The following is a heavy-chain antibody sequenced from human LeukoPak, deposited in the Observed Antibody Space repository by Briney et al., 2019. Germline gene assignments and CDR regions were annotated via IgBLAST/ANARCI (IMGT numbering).Heavy chain of an antibody. Sequence: GRSLRLSCAASGFTFSNYTMHWVRQAPGKGLEWVAVISYDGSNKYYADSVKGRFTISRDNSKNALYLQMNSLRAEDTAVYYCAGEQGYNWFDPWGQGTLVTVSS. CDR3: AGEQGYNWFDP. J-gene: IGHJ5*02. V-gene: IGHV3-30-3*01. CDR2: ISYDGSNK. CDR1: GFTFSNYT.